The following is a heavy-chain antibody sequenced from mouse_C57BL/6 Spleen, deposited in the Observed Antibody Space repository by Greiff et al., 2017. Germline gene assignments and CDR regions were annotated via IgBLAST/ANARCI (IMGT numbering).Heavy chain of an antibody. CDR2: IYPGDGDT. J-gene: IGHJ1*03. CDR3: ARGGYYSNYWYFDV. D-gene: IGHD2-5*01. V-gene: IGHV1-80*01. Sequence: QVQLKESGAELVKPGASVKISCKASGYAFSSYWMNWVKQRPGKGLEWIGQIYPGDGDTNYNGKFKGKATLTADKSSSTAYMQLSSLTSEDSAVYFCARGGYYSNYWYFDVWGTGTTVTVSS. CDR1: GYAFSSYW.